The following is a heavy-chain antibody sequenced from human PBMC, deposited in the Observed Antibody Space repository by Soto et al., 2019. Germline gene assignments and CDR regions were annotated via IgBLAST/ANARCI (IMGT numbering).Heavy chain of an antibody. Sequence: GESLKISCKGSGYSFTSYWIGWVRQMPGKGLEWMGIIYPGDSDTRYSPSFQGQVTISADKSISTAYLQWSSLKASDTAMYYCATPTTTPEMGTGMDVRGQGTTVTVSS. CDR3: ATPTTTPEMGTGMDV. CDR1: GYSFTSYW. CDR2: IYPGDSDT. J-gene: IGHJ6*02. D-gene: IGHD5-12*01. V-gene: IGHV5-51*01.